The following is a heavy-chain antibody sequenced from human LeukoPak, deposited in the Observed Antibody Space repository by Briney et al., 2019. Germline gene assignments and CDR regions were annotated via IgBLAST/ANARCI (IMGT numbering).Heavy chain of an antibody. D-gene: IGHD3-22*01. Sequence: GGSLRLSCAASGFTFSSYSMNWVRQAPGKGLEWVSYISGSSSTIYYADSVKGRFTISRDNAKNSLYLQMNSLRDKDTAVYYCASAEHDSSGLSFDYWGQGTLVTVSS. CDR3: ASAEHDSSGLSFDY. CDR1: GFTFSSYS. CDR2: ISGSSSTI. J-gene: IGHJ4*02. V-gene: IGHV3-48*02.